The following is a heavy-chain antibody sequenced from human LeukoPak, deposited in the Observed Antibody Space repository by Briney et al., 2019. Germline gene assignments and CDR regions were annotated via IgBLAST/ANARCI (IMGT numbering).Heavy chain of an antibody. CDR3: ARADWFGEYYFDY. CDR1: GGSISSYY. D-gene: IGHD3-10*01. Sequence: SETLSLTCTVSGGSISSYYWSWIRQPPGKGLEWIGYIYYSGSTNYNPSLKSRVTISVDTSKNQFSLKLSSVTAADTAVYYCARADWFGEYYFDYWGQGTLVTVSS. CDR2: IYYSGST. V-gene: IGHV4-59*01. J-gene: IGHJ4*02.